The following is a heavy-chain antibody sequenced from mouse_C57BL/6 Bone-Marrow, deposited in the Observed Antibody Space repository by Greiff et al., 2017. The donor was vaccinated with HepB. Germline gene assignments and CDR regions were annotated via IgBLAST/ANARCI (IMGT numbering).Heavy chain of an antibody. J-gene: IGHJ3*01. Sequence: QVQLQQPGAELVMPGASVKLSCKASGYTFTSYWMHWVKQRPGQGLEWIGEIDPSDSYTNYNQKFKGKSTLTVYKSSSTAYMQLSSLTSEDSAVYYCARGFFAYWGQGTLVTVSA. CDR1: GYTFTSYW. CDR2: IDPSDSYT. CDR3: ARGFFAY. D-gene: IGHD3-1*01. V-gene: IGHV1-69*01.